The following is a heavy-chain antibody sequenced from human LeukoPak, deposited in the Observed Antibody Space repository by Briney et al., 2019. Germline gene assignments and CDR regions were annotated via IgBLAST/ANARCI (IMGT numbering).Heavy chain of an antibody. CDR1: GFTFSSYR. D-gene: IGHD6-25*01. V-gene: IGHV3-74*01. CDR2: INSDGSST. J-gene: IGHJ4*02. Sequence: GGSLRLSCAASGFTFSSYRMHWVRQAPGKGLVWVSRINSDGSSTSYVDSVKGRFTISRDNSKNTLYVQMNSLRAEDTAVYYCAKDLLAATVDYYFDYWGQGTLVTVSS. CDR3: AKDLLAATVDYYFDY.